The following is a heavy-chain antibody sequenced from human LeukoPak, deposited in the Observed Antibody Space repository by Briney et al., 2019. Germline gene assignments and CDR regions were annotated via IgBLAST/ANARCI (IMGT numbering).Heavy chain of an antibody. D-gene: IGHD1-26*01. J-gene: IGHJ5*02. CDR3: ARDRGVGATLNWFDP. Sequence: ASVKVSCKASGYTFTGYYMHWVRQAPGQGLEWMGWINPNSGGTNYAQKFQGRVTMTRDTSISTAYMELSRLRSDDTAVYYCARDRGVGATLNWFDPWGQGTLVTVFS. CDR2: INPNSGGT. V-gene: IGHV1-2*02. CDR1: GYTFTGYY.